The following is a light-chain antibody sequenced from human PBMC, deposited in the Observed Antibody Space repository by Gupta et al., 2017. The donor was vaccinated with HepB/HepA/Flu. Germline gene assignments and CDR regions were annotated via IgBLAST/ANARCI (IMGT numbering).Light chain of an antibody. Sequence: SVLTQPPSVSGAPGQRVTISCTGSSSNIGAGYDVHWYQQLPGTAPKLLIYGNSNRPSGVPDRFSGSKSGTSASLAITGLQAEDEADYYCQSYDSSLSGSYAFGTGTKVTVL. V-gene: IGLV1-40*01. J-gene: IGLJ1*01. CDR3: QSYDSSLSGSYA. CDR1: SSNIGAGYD. CDR2: GNS.